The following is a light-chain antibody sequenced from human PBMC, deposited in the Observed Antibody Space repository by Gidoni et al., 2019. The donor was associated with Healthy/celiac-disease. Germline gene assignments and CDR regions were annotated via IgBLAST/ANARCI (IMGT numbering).Light chain of an antibody. CDR1: QSVSSY. Sequence: EIVLTQSPATLSLSPGERATLSCRASQSVSSYLAWYQQKPGQAPRLLIYDASNRATGIPARFSGSGSGTDFTLTISSREHEDFAVYYCQQRSNWPMCSFGQGTKLEIK. CDR3: QQRSNWPMCS. J-gene: IGKJ2*04. CDR2: DAS. V-gene: IGKV3-11*01.